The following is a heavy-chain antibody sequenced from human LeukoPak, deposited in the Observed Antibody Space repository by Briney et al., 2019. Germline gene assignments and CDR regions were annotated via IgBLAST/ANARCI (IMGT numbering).Heavy chain of an antibody. D-gene: IGHD6-13*01. V-gene: IGHV1-8*01. CDR1: GYTFTSYD. CDR3: ARGPAGYSSSFDY. CDR2: MNPNSGNA. Sequence: ASVKVSCKASGYTFTSYDINWVRQATGQGLEWMGWMNPNSGNAGYAQKLQGRVTMTRNTSISTAYMELSSLRSEDTAVYCCARGPAGYSSSFDYWGQGTLVTVSS. J-gene: IGHJ4*02.